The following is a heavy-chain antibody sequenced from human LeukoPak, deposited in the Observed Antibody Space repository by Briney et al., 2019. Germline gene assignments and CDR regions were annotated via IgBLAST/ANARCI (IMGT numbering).Heavy chain of an antibody. J-gene: IGHJ4*02. CDR2: VDPTDSYA. V-gene: IGHV5-10-1*01. CDR3: ARLGSSHYFDY. D-gene: IGHD3-16*01. Sequence: GESLKISCKASGSSFTNYYITWVRQMPGEGLEWMGSVDPTDSYANYSPSFQGHVTISADKSISTAYLHWSSLRASDTAMYYCARLGSSHYFDYWGRGALVTVSS. CDR1: GSSFTNYY.